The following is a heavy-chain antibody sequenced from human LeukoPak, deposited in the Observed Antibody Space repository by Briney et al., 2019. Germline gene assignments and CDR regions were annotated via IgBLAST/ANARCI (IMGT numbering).Heavy chain of an antibody. CDR3: ARAPYYYGSGSPPVDY. Sequence: ASVKVSCKASGYTFTSYVISWVRQAPGQGLEWMGWISAYNGNTNYAQKLQGRVTMTTDTSTSTAYMELRSLRSDDTAVYYCARAPYYYGSGSPPVDYWGQGTLVTVSS. J-gene: IGHJ4*02. CDR2: ISAYNGNT. D-gene: IGHD3-10*01. V-gene: IGHV1-18*01. CDR1: GYTFTSYV.